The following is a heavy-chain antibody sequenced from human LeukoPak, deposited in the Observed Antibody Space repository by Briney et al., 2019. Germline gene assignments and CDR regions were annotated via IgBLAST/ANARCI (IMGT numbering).Heavy chain of an antibody. CDR3: ARDPYYDFWSGYPV. J-gene: IGHJ4*02. V-gene: IGHV4-30-4*08. D-gene: IGHD3-3*01. CDR1: GGSISSGDYY. CDR2: IYYSGST. Sequence: SETLSLTCTVSGGSISSGDYYWSWIRQPPGKGLGWIGYIYYSGSTYYNPSLKSRVTISVDTSKNQFSLKLSSVTAADTAVYYCARDPYYDFWSGYPVWGQGTLVTVSS.